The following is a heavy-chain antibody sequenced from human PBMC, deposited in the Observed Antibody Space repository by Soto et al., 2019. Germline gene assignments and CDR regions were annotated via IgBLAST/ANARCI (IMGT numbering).Heavy chain of an antibody. CDR2: IYWDNYK. Sequence: SGPTLVNPTETLTLTCSFSGFSLSTTGSAVGWIRQPPGRALEWLALIYWDNYKYYSPSLTSRLSISKDTSRNQVALTMTNVDPVDTATYFCAHRGVWGPHDWALGYFDPWGQETLVTVSS. CDR1: GFSLSTTGSA. D-gene: IGHD3-16*01. CDR3: AHRGVWGPHDWALGYFDP. J-gene: IGHJ5*02. V-gene: IGHV2-5*02.